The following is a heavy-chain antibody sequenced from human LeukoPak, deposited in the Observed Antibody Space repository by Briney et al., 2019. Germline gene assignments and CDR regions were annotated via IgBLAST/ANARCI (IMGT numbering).Heavy chain of an antibody. CDR2: ISPSGGST. D-gene: IGHD5-24*01. J-gene: IGHJ5*02. CDR3: ARDNSVRDEAWWFNP. V-gene: IGHV1-46*01. CDR1: GYTFTNFG. Sequence: ASVKVSCKASGYTFTNFGINWVRQAPGQGPEWMGVISPSGGSTTYAQKFQGRVTLTRDMSTSTDYLELSSLRSEDTAVYYRARDNSVRDEAWWFNPWGQGTLVTVSS.